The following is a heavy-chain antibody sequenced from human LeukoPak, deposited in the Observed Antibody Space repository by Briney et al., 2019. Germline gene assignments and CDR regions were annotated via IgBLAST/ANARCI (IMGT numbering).Heavy chain of an antibody. CDR1: GGSISSYY. D-gene: IGHD1-7*01. J-gene: IGHJ4*02. V-gene: IGHV4-59*08. CDR3: ASTEWNYAR. Sequence: PSQTLSLTCTVSGGSISSYYWSWMRQSPGKGLEWIGYIYYSGSTNYNPSLKSRVTISLDTSKNQFSLQLRSVTAAGTAVYYCASTEWNYARWGQGTLVTVSS. CDR2: IYYSGST.